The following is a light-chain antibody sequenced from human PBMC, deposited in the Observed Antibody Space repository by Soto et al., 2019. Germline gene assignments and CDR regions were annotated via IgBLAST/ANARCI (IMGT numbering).Light chain of an antibody. V-gene: IGKV3-11*01. CDR1: QSVSNY. CDR3: VQRRTWPWT. CDR2: DTF. J-gene: IGKJ1*01. Sequence: IVLTQSPATLSLSPGARATLSCRAGQSVSNYLAWYQQKPGQAPRLLIDDTFNRATGIPARFSGSGSGTDFPLTISSLEPEVRAVYFCVQRRTWPWTSGKGTKVEIK.